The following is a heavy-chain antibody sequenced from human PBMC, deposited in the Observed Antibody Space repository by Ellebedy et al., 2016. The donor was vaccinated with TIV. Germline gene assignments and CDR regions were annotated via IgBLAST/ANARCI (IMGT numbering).Heavy chain of an antibody. CDR2: LFHTGRT. D-gene: IGHD3-9*01. CDR3: ARILTAYYNQYYDGMGV. Sequence: SETLSLTXAVSGASISSNNWWSWVPQPPGNGLEWIGDLFHTGRTNYNPSLKSRVTISVEKSKNQFSLVLRSVTAADTAIYYCARILTAYYNQYYDGMGVWGQGTTVTVSS. J-gene: IGHJ6*02. V-gene: IGHV4-4*02. CDR1: GASISSNNW.